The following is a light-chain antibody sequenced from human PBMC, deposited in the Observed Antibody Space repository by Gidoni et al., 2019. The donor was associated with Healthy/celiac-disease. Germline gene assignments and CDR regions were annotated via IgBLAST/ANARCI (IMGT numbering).Light chain of an antibody. CDR3: QQSYSTHLT. V-gene: IGKV1-39*01. CDR1: QSISSY. J-gene: IGKJ4*02. CDR2: DAS. Sequence: DIQMTQSPSSLSASVGDKVTITCRASQSISSYLNWYQQKPGKAPKLLIYDASSLQSWVPSRCSGSGSGADFTLTISSRQPEDVATYYCQQSYSTHLTFGGGTKVEIK.